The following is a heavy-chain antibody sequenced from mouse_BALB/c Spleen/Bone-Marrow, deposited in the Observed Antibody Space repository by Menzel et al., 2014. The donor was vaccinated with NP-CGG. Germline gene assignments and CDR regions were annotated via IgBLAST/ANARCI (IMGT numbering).Heavy chain of an antibody. D-gene: IGHD2-2*01. V-gene: IGHV14-3*02. J-gene: IGHJ3*01. CDR3: ARNYGYGKSFAY. Sequence: EVQLVESGAELVKPGASVKLSCTASGFNIKDTYMHWVKQRPEQGLEWIGRIDPANGNTKYDPKFQGKATITADTSSNTAYLQLSSLTSEDTAVYYCARNYGYGKSFAYWGQGTLVTDSA. CDR1: GFNIKDTY. CDR2: IDPANGNT.